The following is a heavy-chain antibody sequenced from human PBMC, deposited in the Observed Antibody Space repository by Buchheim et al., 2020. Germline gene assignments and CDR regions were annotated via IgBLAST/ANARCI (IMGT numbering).Heavy chain of an antibody. D-gene: IGHD3-22*01. V-gene: IGHV3-30*03. CDR2: ISFDGSKK. CDR3: VYFYDTSGYYYYFDY. CDR1: GLIFSNYG. J-gene: IGHJ4*02. Sequence: QVQLVESGGGVVQPGRSLRLSCEASGLIFSNYGMHWVRQAPGRGLEWVAVISFDGSKKYYADSVKGRFTISRDNSKDTLYLQMSNLRADDTAVYYCVYFYDTSGYYYYFDYWGQGTL.